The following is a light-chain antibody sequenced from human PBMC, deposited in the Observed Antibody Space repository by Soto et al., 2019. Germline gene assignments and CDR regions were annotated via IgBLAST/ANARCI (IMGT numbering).Light chain of an antibody. Sequence: DIQMTQSPSSLSASVGDRVTITCQASQDIKNYLNWYQQKSGKAPKLLIYDASDLETGVPSRFSGSRSGTDFTFTINSLQPEDIATYYCQQYDNLPLTVGGGTKVEIK. J-gene: IGKJ4*01. V-gene: IGKV1-33*01. CDR1: QDIKNY. CDR2: DAS. CDR3: QQYDNLPLT.